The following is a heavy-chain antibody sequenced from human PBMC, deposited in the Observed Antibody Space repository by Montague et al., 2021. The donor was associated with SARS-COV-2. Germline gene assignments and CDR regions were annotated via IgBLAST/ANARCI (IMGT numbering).Heavy chain of an antibody. V-gene: IGHV4-39*01. CDR1: SGPISSSSYY. CDR2: IYYSGST. Sequence: SETLSLTCTVSSGPISSSSYYWGWIRQPPGKGLEWIGSIYYSGSTYYNPSLKSRVTISVDTSKNQFSLKLSSVTAADTAVYYCARFPTSYYYDSKAAPATPDAFDIWGQGTMVTVSS. J-gene: IGHJ3*02. D-gene: IGHD3-22*01. CDR3: ARFPTSYYYDSKAAPATPDAFDI.